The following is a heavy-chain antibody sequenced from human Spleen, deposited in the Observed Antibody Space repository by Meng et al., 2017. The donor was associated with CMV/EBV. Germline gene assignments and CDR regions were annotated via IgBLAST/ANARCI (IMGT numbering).Heavy chain of an antibody. Sequence: GGSLRLSCAASGFTFRSYPMHWVRQAPGKGLMWVSRINSDGSSANYADSVKGRFTISRDNAKNTLYLQISGLRAKDTAVYYCARTYGSGRMDVWGQGTTVTVSS. J-gene: IGHJ6*02. V-gene: IGHV3-74*01. D-gene: IGHD3-10*01. CDR2: INSDGSSA. CDR1: GFTFRSYP. CDR3: ARTYGSGRMDV.